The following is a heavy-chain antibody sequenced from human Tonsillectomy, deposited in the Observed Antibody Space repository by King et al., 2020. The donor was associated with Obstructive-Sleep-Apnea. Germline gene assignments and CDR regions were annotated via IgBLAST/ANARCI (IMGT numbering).Heavy chain of an antibody. Sequence: VQLVQSGAEVKKPGASVRVSCKVSGYTLSDLSIHWMRQAPGKGLEWLGGFDPADGETRYGQKFRGRVTVTADTSTDTAYMELSSLRSEDTGGYYCATDGSRIAAAFDYWGQGTLVTVSS. J-gene: IGHJ4*02. D-gene: IGHD6-6*01. CDR1: GYTLSDLS. V-gene: IGHV1-24*01. CDR2: FDPADGET. CDR3: ATDGSRIAAAFDY.